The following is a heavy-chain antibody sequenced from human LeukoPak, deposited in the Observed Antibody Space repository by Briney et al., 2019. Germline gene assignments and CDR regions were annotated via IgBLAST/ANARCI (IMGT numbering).Heavy chain of an antibody. CDR1: AFTFNNYW. Sequence: PGGSLRLSCEASAFTFNNYWMHWVRQAPGKGLVWVSRIKGDGSNTNYADSVRGRFTISRDNAKNTVYLQMNSLRTEDTAVYYCARGLPNYYGMDVWGQGTTVTVSS. CDR3: ARGLPNYYGMDV. V-gene: IGHV3-74*01. J-gene: IGHJ6*02. CDR2: IKGDGSNT.